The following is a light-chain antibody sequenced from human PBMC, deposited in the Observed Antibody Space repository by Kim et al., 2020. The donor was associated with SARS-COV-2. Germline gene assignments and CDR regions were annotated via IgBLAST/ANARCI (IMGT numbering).Light chain of an antibody. Sequence: PGKTARITCGRNNIGSKSGHWYQQKPGQAPVLVIYYDSDRPSGIPERFSGSNSGTTATLTISRLEAGDEADYYCEVWDSISNHPVFGAGTKLTVL. CDR1: NIGSKS. CDR2: YDS. J-gene: IGLJ2*01. CDR3: EVWDSISNHPV. V-gene: IGLV3-21*04.